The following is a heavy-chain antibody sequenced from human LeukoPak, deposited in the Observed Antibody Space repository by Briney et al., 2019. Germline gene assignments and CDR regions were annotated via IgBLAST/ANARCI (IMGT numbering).Heavy chain of an antibody. V-gene: IGHV3-48*04. CDR2: ITSGSTTV. Sequence: GGSLRLSCGASGFRFESHTMGWVRQAPGKGLEWISSITSGSTTVYYGDSVRGRFTVSRDNAKNSLYLQMNNMRVSDTAVYFCARDVGDGEYFFDLWGQGTLVSVSS. CDR1: GFRFESHT. J-gene: IGHJ4*02. D-gene: IGHD3-16*01. CDR3: ARDVGDGEYFFDL.